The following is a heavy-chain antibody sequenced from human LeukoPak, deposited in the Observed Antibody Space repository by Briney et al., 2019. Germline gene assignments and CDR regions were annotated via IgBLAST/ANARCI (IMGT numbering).Heavy chain of an antibody. CDR3: ARGHTHLYDFWSGRNKPRRFDP. J-gene: IGHJ5*02. V-gene: IGHV4-34*01. Sequence: SETLSLTCAVYGGSFSGYYWSWIRQPPGKGLEWIGGINHSGSTNYNPSLKSRVTISVDTSKNQFSLKLSSVTAADTAVYYCARGHTHLYDFWSGRNKPRRFDPWGQGTLVTVSS. CDR2: INHSGST. CDR1: GGSFSGYY. D-gene: IGHD3-3*01.